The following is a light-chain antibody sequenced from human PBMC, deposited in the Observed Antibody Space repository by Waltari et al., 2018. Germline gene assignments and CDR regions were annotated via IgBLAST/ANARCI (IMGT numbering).Light chain of an antibody. Sequence: EIVLTQSPGTLSLSPGERATLSCRASQSVSSSYLAWYQQKPGQAPRRLIYGASSRATGIPDRVSGSGSGTDFTLTISRLEPEDCAVYYCQQYGSSTSFGQGTKLEIK. V-gene: IGKV3-20*01. CDR2: GAS. CDR1: QSVSSSY. CDR3: QQYGSSTS. J-gene: IGKJ2*03.